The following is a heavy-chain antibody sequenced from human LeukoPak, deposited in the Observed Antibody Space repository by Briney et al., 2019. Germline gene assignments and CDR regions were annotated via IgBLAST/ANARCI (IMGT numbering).Heavy chain of an antibody. Sequence: GGSLRLSCAASGFTFSDYYMSWIRQAPGKGLEWVSYIAGIGTTIRYADSVKGRFTISRDNAKNSLYLQMNSLRAEDTAVYYCASYYRGFDYWGQGTLVTVSS. J-gene: IGHJ4*02. CDR3: ASYYRGFDY. D-gene: IGHD3-22*01. V-gene: IGHV3-11*04. CDR1: GFTFSDYY. CDR2: IAGIGTTI.